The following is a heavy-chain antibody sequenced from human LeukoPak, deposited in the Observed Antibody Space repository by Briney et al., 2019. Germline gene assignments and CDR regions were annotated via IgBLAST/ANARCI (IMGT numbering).Heavy chain of an antibody. D-gene: IGHD3-22*01. CDR1: GYSFIDYY. Sequence: ASVKVSCKASGYSFIDYYMYWVRQAPGQGLEWMGWINPNSGATNYAQKFQGRVTMTRDTSISTAYMELSSLRSEDTAVYYCAREGNGGNYYDSSGYYDPPDYWGQGTLVTVSS. V-gene: IGHV1-2*02. J-gene: IGHJ4*02. CDR2: INPNSGAT. CDR3: AREGNGGNYYDSSGYYDPPDY.